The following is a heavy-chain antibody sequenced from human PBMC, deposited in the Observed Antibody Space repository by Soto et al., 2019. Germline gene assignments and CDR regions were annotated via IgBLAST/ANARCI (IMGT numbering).Heavy chain of an antibody. Sequence: QVQLQESGPGLVKPSETLSLTCTVSGGSISSYYWCWIRQPPGKGLVWIGYIYYSVSTNYNPSLKCRVTITGDTSKNQFALKLSSVSAADTAVYYCARAGGDCSGGSCYFDYCGQGTLVAVSS. V-gene: IGHV4-59*01. CDR3: ARAGGDCSGGSCYFDY. CDR1: GGSISSYY. J-gene: IGHJ4*02. D-gene: IGHD2-15*01. CDR2: IYYSVST.